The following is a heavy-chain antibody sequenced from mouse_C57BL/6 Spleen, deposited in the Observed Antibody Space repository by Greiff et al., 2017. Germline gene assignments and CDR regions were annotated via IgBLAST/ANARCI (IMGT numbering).Heavy chain of an antibody. V-gene: IGHV5-17*01. CDR3: ATHYYGSSYWYFDV. J-gene: IGHJ1*03. D-gene: IGHD1-1*01. Sequence: EVQRVESGGGLVKPGGSLKLSCAASGFTFSDYGMHWVRQAPEKGLEWVAYISSGSSTIYYADTVKGRFTISRDNAKNTLFLQMTSLRSEDTAMYYCATHYYGSSYWYFDVWGTGTTVTVSS. CDR1: GFTFSDYG. CDR2: ISSGSSTI.